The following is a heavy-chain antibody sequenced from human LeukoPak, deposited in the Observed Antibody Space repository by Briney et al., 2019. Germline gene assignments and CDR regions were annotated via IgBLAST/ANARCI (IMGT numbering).Heavy chain of an antibody. CDR3: ARDRRLTMVRGVTHYYYYYMDV. CDR2: INPSGGST. D-gene: IGHD3-10*01. J-gene: IGHJ6*03. CDR1: GYTFTSYY. Sequence: GASVKVSCKASGYTFTSYYMHWVRQAPGQGLEWMGIINPSGGSTSYAQKFQGRVTMTRDMSTSTVYMELSSLRSEDTAVYYCARDRRLTMVRGVTHYYYYYMDVWGKGTTVTISS. V-gene: IGHV1-46*01.